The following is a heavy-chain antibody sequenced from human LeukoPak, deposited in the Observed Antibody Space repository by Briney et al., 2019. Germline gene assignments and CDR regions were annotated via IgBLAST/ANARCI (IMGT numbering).Heavy chain of an antibody. D-gene: IGHD1-26*01. CDR3: ARENSGSYREFDY. J-gene: IGHJ4*02. V-gene: IGHV4-38-2*02. CDR1: GYSISSGYY. CDR2: IYHSGST. Sequence: SETLSLTCTVSGYSISSGYYWGWIQQPPGKGLEWIGSIYHSGSTYYNPSLKSRVSMSVDTSKNQFSLKLSSVTAADTAVFYCARENSGSYREFDYWGQGTLVTVSS.